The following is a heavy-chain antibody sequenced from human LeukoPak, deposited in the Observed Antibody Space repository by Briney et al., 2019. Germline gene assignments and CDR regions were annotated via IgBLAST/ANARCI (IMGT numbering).Heavy chain of an antibody. CDR3: ATGRVDYGDYGVVKH. D-gene: IGHD4-17*01. Sequence: PGRSLRLSCEVPGFTFRNYGMNWVRQAPGKGLEWVAVISYDGINEYYVDSVKGRFTISRDNSKNSLYLQMESLTIEDTAVYYCATGRVDYGDYGVVKHWGQGTLVTVSS. CDR2: ISYDGINE. V-gene: IGHV3-30*03. J-gene: IGHJ1*01. CDR1: GFTFRNYG.